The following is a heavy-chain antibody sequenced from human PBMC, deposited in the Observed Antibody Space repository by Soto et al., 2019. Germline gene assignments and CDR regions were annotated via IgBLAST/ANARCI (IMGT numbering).Heavy chain of an antibody. CDR3: AKGSGVDY. Sequence: EVQLEESGGDLVQPGGSLRLSCAVSGFTFSNYWMTWVRQAPGKGLQWVANIKYDGSEKYYVDSVKGRFTISRDTAKNSLYLQMYSLRVEDTAVYYRAKGSGVDYWGQGTPVTVSS. V-gene: IGHV3-7*01. CDR2: IKYDGSEK. CDR1: GFTFSNYW. D-gene: IGHD3-3*01. J-gene: IGHJ4*02.